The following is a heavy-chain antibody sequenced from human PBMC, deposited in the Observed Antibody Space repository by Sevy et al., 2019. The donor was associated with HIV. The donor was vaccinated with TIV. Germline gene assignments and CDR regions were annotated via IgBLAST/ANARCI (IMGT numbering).Heavy chain of an antibody. Sequence: SETLSLTCTVSGGSITSLYWNWIRQPPGKGLEWITTIYYNGHINYNPSLKSRVTLSLVTSKNQFSLRLSSETAADTAMYYCAGENAWGRGYAWGQGTLVTVSS. D-gene: IGHD6-25*01. CDR2: IYYNGHI. V-gene: IGHV4-59*08. CDR1: GGSITSLY. CDR3: AGENAWGRGYA. J-gene: IGHJ5*02.